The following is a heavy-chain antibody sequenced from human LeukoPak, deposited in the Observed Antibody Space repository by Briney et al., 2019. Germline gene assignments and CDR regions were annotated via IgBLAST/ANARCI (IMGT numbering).Heavy chain of an antibody. CDR2: ISDNGGTT. Sequence: GGSLRLSCAASGFTFSSYAMHWVRQAPGKGLEYISTISDNGGTTDYANSVKGRFIISRDNSKNTLYLQMGSLRTEDTAVYYCAASSVWGQGTLVTVSS. J-gene: IGHJ4*02. CDR3: AASSV. CDR1: GFTFSSYA. V-gene: IGHV3-64*01.